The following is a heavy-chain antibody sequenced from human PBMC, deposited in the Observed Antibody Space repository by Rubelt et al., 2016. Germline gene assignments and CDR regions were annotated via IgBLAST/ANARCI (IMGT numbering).Heavy chain of an antibody. D-gene: IGHD1-1*01. J-gene: IGHJ4*02. Sequence: EVQLLESGGDLVQPGGSLRLSCAASRFTFSTYALGWVRQAPGKGLEWVSVISGSDGNPYSADSVKGRFTISRDNSKNTLDLQMNSRRAEDTAIYYCAKGWNGDDWGQGTLVTVSS. CDR3: AKGWNGDD. CDR2: ISGSDGNP. V-gene: IGHV3-23*01. CDR1: RFTFSTYA.